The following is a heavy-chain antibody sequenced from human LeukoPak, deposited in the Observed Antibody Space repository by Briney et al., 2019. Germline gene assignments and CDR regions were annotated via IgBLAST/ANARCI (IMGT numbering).Heavy chain of an antibody. V-gene: IGHV3-48*03. J-gene: IGHJ4*02. CDR3: ASTLPGGVVY. CDR1: GFTFRSYE. D-gene: IGHD2-21*01. Sequence: GGSLRLSCEDSGFTFRSYEMIWVRQAPGKGLEWIAYLSSSGSAFSYADSVKGRFTIARDNAKNSVYLEMNSLRADDTAVYYCASTLPGGVVYWGQGTLVTVSS. CDR2: LSSSGSAF.